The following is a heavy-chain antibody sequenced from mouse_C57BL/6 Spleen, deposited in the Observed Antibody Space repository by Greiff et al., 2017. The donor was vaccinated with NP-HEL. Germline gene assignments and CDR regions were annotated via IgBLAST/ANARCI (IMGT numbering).Heavy chain of an antibody. CDR3: ARWLTGTMDY. V-gene: IGHV1-54*01. D-gene: IGHD4-1*01. J-gene: IGHJ4*01. CDR2: INPGSGGT. CDR1: GYAFTNYL. Sequence: QVQLQQSGAELVRPGTSVKVSCKASGYAFTNYLIEWVKQRPGQGLEWIGVINPGSGGTNYNEKFKGKATLTADKSSSTAYMQLSSLTSEDSAVYFCARWLTGTMDYWGQGTSVTVSS.